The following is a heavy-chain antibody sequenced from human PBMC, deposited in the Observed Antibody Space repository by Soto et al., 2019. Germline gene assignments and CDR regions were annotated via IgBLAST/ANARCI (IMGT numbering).Heavy chain of an antibody. V-gene: IGHV3-33*01. CDR1: GFTFSSYG. D-gene: IGHD3-22*01. CDR2: IWYDGSNK. Sequence: GGSLRLSCAASGFTFSSYGMHWVRQAPGKGLEWVAVIWYDGSNKYYADSVKGRFTISRDNSKNTLYLQMNSLRAEDTAVYYCARDQTADYNDFSGRPLNAFDVWGQGTMVTVSS. J-gene: IGHJ3*01. CDR3: ARDQTADYNDFSGRPLNAFDV.